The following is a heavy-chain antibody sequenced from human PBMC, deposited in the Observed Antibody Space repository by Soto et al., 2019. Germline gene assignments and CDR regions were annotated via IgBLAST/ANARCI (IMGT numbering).Heavy chain of an antibody. CDR3: AHRVLRTVFGLVTTTAIYFDF. Sequence: QITLNESGPTQVKPRQTLTLTCTFSGFSLTTSGVGVGWIRQSPGKAPEWLALIYWDDDKRYSPSLKSRPTITQDTSTNPVVLTMADLDPADTATYYCAHRVLRTVFGLVTTTAIYFDFWGQGTPVAVSS. CDR1: GFSLTTSGVG. CDR2: IYWDDDK. D-gene: IGHD3-3*01. V-gene: IGHV2-5*02. J-gene: IGHJ4*02.